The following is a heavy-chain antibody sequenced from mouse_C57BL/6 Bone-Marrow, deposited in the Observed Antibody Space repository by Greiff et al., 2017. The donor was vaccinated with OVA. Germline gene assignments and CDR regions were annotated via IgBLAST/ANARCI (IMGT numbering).Heavy chain of an antibody. Sequence: VQLKESGGGLVKPGGSLKLSCAASGFTFSSYAMSWVRQTPEKRLEWVASISDGGSYIYYPDNVQGRFTISRDNAKNNLYLQLSHLKSEDTAMYYCERDRRLTWFAYWGQGTLVTVSA. V-gene: IGHV5-4*01. CDR3: ERDRRLTWFAY. D-gene: IGHD2-4*01. CDR1: GFTFSSYA. J-gene: IGHJ3*01. CDR2: ISDGGSYI.